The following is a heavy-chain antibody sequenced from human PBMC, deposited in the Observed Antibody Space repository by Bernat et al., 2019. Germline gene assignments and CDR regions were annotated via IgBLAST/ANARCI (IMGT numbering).Heavy chain of an antibody. CDR1: GFTVRSHS. CDR3: ARGLRRVRGVIGDAGDI. J-gene: IGHJ3*02. V-gene: IGHV3-53*01. CDR2: IYSGGST. D-gene: IGHD3-10*01. Sequence: EVQLVESGGGLIQPGGSLRLSCAASGFTVRSHSMSWVRQAPGKGLAWVSVIYSGGSTYYADSVKGRFTISRDKSKNTLYLQMNSLRAEDTAVYYCARGLRRVRGVIGDAGDIWGQGTMVTVSS.